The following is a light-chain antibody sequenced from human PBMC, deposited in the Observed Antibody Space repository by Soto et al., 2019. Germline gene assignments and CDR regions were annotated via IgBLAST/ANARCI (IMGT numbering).Light chain of an antibody. Sequence: SSELTQPPSVSVAPGKTARITFGGNNVGSKSVHWYQQKPGQAPVLVIYYDSDRPSGIPERFSGSNSGNTATLTISRVEAGDEADYYCQVWDSSSDHHVVFGGGTKLTVL. J-gene: IGLJ2*01. CDR1: NVGSKS. CDR2: YDS. CDR3: QVWDSSSDHHVV. V-gene: IGLV3-21*04.